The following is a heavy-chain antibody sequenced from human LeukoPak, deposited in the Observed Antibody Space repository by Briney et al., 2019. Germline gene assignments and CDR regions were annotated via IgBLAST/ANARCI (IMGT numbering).Heavy chain of an antibody. CDR1: GYSISRAYY. V-gene: IGHV4-38-2*02. CDR2: IYHGGSA. Sequence: PSETLSLTCTVSGYSISRAYYWGWIRQPPGKGLEWSGSIYHGGSAYYNSSLKSRVNMSVDTSKTQFSLQLSSVPAADTAVSYCARDTLAFDSSGSYSFDSWGQGVLVTVSS. CDR3: ARDTLAFDSSGSYSFDS. J-gene: IGHJ4*02. D-gene: IGHD3-22*01.